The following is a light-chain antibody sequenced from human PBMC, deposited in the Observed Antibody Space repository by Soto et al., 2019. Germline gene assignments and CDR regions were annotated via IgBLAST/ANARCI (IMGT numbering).Light chain of an antibody. Sequence: QSVLTQSPSASASLGASVKLTCTLSSGHSSYAIAWHQQLPEKGPRYLMKLNNDGSHTRGAGIPDRFSGSSSGAERFLIISSIQSDDEADYYCQTWDTGSVIFGGATKLAVL. CDR2: LNNDGSH. J-gene: IGLJ2*01. CDR1: SGHSSYA. V-gene: IGLV4-69*01. CDR3: QTWDTGSVI.